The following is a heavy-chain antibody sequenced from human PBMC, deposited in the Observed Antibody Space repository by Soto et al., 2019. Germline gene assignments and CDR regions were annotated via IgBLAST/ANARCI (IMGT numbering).Heavy chain of an antibody. CDR1: GVSFSTYW. D-gene: IGHD3-9*01. J-gene: IGHJ3*02. CDR2: IKQDGSEK. Sequence: PAGCLRLSCAASGVSFSTYWMSGVRQAPGKGLEWVANIKQDGSEKYYVDSVKGRFTISRDNAKNSLYLQMNSLRVEDTAVYYCARYCKYYGILSGRSAAFDIWGQGTMVPVS. CDR3: ARYCKYYGILSGRSAAFDI. V-gene: IGHV3-7*01.